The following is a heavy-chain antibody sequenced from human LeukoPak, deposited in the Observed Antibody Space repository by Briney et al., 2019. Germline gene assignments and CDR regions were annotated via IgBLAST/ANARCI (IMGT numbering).Heavy chain of an antibody. CDR1: GFSFDDYA. V-gene: IGHV3-9*01. D-gene: IGHD2-2*01. CDR2: INWNSNSK. Sequence: GGSLRLSCAASGFSFDDYAMHWVRQSPGKGLEWVSGINWNSNSKEYADSVKGRFTISRDNAKNSLYLQMNSLRAEDTAVYYCARGLRPADAFDIWGQGTMVTVSS. CDR3: ARGLRPADAFDI. J-gene: IGHJ3*02.